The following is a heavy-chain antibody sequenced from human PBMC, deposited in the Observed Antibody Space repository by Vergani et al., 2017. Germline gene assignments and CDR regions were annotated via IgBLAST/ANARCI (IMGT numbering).Heavy chain of an antibody. CDR1: GGSISSYY. J-gene: IGHJ4*02. V-gene: IGHV4-59*01. Sequence: QVQLQESGPGLVKPSETLSLTCTVSGGSISSYYWSWIRQPPGKGLEWIGYIYYSGSTNYNPSLKSRVTISVDTSKNQFSPKLSSVTAADTAVYYCASLAVAGPFDYWGQGTLVTVSS. CDR2: IYYSGST. CDR3: ASLAVAGPFDY. D-gene: IGHD6-19*01.